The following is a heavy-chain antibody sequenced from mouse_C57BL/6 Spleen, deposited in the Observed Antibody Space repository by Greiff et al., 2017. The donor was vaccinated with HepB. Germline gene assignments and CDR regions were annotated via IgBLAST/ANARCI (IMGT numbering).Heavy chain of an antibody. V-gene: IGHV1-81*01. CDR2: IYPRSGNT. CDR1: GYTFTSYG. J-gene: IGHJ3*01. D-gene: IGHD1-1*01. CDR3: AREHYYGSIYVSWFAY. Sequence: QVQLKQSGAELARPGASVKLSCKASGYTFTSYGISGVKQRTGQGLEWIGEIYPRSGNTYYNEKFKGKATLTADKSSSTAYMELRSLTSDDSAVYFCAREHYYGSIYVSWFAYWGQVTLVTVSA.